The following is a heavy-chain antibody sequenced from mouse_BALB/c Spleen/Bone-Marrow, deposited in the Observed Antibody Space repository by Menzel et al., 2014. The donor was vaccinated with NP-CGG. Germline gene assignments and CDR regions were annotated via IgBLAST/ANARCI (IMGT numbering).Heavy chain of an antibody. Sequence: VQLQQSGPELVKPGASMKISCKASGYSFTGYTMNWVKQSHGKNLEWIGLINPYNGGTGYNQKFKGKATLTVDKSSGTAYMELLSLTSEDSAVYYCGRLDYYGSSSYFDYWGQGTTLTVSS. CDR2: INPYNGGT. D-gene: IGHD1-1*01. J-gene: IGHJ2*01. V-gene: IGHV1-37*01. CDR3: GRLDYYGSSSYFDY. CDR1: GYSFTGYT.